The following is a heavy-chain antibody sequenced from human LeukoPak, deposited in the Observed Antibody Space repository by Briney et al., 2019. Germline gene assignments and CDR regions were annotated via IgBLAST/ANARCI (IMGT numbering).Heavy chain of an antibody. CDR2: IYTSGSA. V-gene: IGHV4-4*07. CDR3: ARDGRLRADGGYYYYMDV. CDR1: GGSISSYY. J-gene: IGHJ6*03. Sequence: SETLSLTCTVSGGSISSYYWSWIRQPAGKGLEWIGRIYTSGSANYNPSLKSRVTMSVDTSKNQFSLKLSSVTAADTAVYYCARDGRLRADGGYYYYMDVWGKGTTVTISS. D-gene: IGHD5-24*01.